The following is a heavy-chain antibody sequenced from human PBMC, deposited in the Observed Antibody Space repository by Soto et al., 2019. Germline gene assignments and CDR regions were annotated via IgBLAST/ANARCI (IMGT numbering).Heavy chain of an antibody. CDR2: IKSKTDGGTT. D-gene: IGHD6-6*01. Sequence: EVQLVESGGGLVKPGGSLRLSCAASGFTFSNAWMSWVRQARGMGLEWVGRIKSKTDGGTTDYAAPVKGRFTISRDDSKNTLYLQMNSLKTEDTAVYYCTSPSLGAFDIWGQGTMVTVSS. CDR1: GFTFSNAW. CDR3: TSPSLGAFDI. J-gene: IGHJ3*02. V-gene: IGHV3-15*01.